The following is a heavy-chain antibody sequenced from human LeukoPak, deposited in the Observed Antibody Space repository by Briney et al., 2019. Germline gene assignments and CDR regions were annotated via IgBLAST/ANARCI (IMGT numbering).Heavy chain of an antibody. CDR2: ISSSGSNI. CDR1: GFSFSDYY. J-gene: IGHJ3*02. Sequence: GGSLRLSCAASGFSFSDYYMSWIRQAPGKGLEWISYISSSGSNIYADSVKGRFTISRDNAKNSLYLQMNSLGAGDTAVYYCARVRGDELLWFDAFDIWGQGTMVTVSS. V-gene: IGHV3-11*04. CDR3: ARVRGDELLWFDAFDI. D-gene: IGHD3-10*01.